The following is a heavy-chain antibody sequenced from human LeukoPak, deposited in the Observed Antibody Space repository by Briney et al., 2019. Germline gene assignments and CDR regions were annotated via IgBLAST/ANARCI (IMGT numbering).Heavy chain of an antibody. CDR3: AKGGAAKTNAPHGDVVTTTLDGFDV. V-gene: IGHV3-23*01. J-gene: IGHJ3*01. CDR1: GFAFSAYA. D-gene: IGHD3-22*01. CDR2: ISGSGGRS. Sequence: SGGSLRLSCVASGFAFSAYALTWVRQAPGEGMEWVSTISGSGGRSFYADSVRGRFTLSRDNSKKTVYLQMTSLRGEDTAVYYCAKGGAAKTNAPHGDVVTTTLDGFDVWGQGTVVAVSS.